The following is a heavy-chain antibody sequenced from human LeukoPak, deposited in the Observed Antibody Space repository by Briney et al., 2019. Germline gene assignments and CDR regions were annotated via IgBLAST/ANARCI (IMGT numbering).Heavy chain of an antibody. CDR1: GGSFSGYY. V-gene: IGHV4-34*01. CDR3: ARLTPTTLSLYYYYMDV. J-gene: IGHJ6*03. Sequence: SETLSLTCAVYGGSFSGYYWSWIRQPPGKGLEWIGEINHSGSTNYNPSLKSRVTISVDTSKNQFSLKLSSVTAADTAVYYCARLTPTTLSLYYYYMDVWGKGTTVTVS. D-gene: IGHD2/OR15-2a*01. CDR2: INHSGST.